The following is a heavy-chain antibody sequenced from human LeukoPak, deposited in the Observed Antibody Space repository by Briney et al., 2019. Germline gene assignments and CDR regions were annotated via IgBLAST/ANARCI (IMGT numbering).Heavy chain of an antibody. CDR3: AHRSQVLVGATALYYFDY. CDR2: VYWNDDK. V-gene: IGHV2-5*01. CDR1: GFSFSTGGVG. J-gene: IGHJ4*02. D-gene: IGHD1-26*01. Sequence: SGPTLVNPTQTLTLTCTFSGFSFSTGGVGVGWIRQPPGKALEWLALVYWNDDKRYSPSLKSRLTITKDTSKNQVVLTMTNMDPVDTATYYCAHRSQVLVGATALYYFDYWGQGTLVTVSS.